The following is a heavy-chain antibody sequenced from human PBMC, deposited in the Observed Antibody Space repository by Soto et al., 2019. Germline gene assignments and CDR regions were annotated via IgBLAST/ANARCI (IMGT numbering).Heavy chain of an antibody. V-gene: IGHV1-18*01. CDR1: GYIFVNYG. D-gene: IGHD3-16*01. Sequence: QVQLVQSGDEVKKPGASVKVSCKASGYIFVNYGIAWVRQAPGQGLEWMGWISSYTGNTHSATKVQGRLTMTRDTYTSTAYMDLGSLTSDDTAVYYCVMVDNYVTPTPQDVWGQGTTVTVSS. CDR3: VMVDNYVTPTPQDV. CDR2: ISSYTGNT. J-gene: IGHJ6*02.